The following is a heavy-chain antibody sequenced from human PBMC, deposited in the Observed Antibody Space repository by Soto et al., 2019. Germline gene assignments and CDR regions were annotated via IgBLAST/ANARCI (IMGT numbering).Heavy chain of an antibody. J-gene: IGHJ4*02. D-gene: IGHD3-3*01. V-gene: IGHV3-23*01. CDR3: AGLRPPPRFYYDFWSCFFAELTGANDY. CDR2: ISGSGGST. CDR1: GFTFSSYA. Sequence: GGSLRLSCAASGFTFSSYAMSWVRQAPGKGLEWVSAISGSGGSTYYADSVKGRFTISRDNSKNTLYLQMNSLRAEDTAVYYCAGLRPPPRFYYDFWSCFFAELTGANDYRGQGTLVTGSS.